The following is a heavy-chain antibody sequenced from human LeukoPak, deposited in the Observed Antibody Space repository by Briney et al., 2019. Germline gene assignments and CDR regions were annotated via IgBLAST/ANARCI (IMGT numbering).Heavy chain of an antibody. CDR3: ARVEYSSSWQIVYYFDY. Sequence: GGSLRLSCAASGFTFSDYFMSWIRQAPGKGLEWVSYISSSGSTIYYADSVKGRFTISRDNAKNSLYLQMNSLTAEDTAVCYCARVEYSSSWQIVYYFDYWGQGTLVTASS. D-gene: IGHD6-13*01. J-gene: IGHJ4*02. V-gene: IGHV3-11*04. CDR2: ISSSGSTI. CDR1: GFTFSDYF.